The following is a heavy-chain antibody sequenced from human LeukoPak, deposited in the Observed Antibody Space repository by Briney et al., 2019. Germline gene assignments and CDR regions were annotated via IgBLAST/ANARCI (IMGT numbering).Heavy chain of an antibody. V-gene: IGHV1-69*04. CDR3: ARGRGSRTGYNGDYLDY. CDR2: ITPILGLV. CDR1: GGTFSNYA. D-gene: IGHD5-18*01. Sequence: SVKVSCKASGGTFSNYAINWVRQAPGQGLEWMGRITPILGLVNYAQKFQGRVTITADKSTSTGYVAVAGLRSDDTAVYYCARGRGSRTGYNGDYLDYWGQGTLVTVSS. J-gene: IGHJ4*02.